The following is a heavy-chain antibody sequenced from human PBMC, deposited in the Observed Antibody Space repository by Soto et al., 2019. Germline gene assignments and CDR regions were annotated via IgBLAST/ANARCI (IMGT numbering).Heavy chain of an antibody. CDR3: ARTDAYDSSFFAS. CDR1: GDSVKSAY. J-gene: IGHJ4*02. CDR2: IYHTGKT. V-gene: IGHV4-31*03. D-gene: IGHD5-12*01. Sequence: QVQLQEMGPGLVKPSQTLTITCSVSGDSVKSAYWSWIRQLPGKGLEWLGNIYHTGKTFYNPSLKSRVAISIDTSQPLFSLKMRSVTAADTGVYYCARTDAYDSSFFASWGQGTVVTVSS.